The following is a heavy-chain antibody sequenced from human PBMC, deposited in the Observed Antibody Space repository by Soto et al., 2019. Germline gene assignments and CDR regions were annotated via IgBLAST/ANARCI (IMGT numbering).Heavy chain of an antibody. Sequence: PGGSLRLSCAASGFTFSSYGMHRVRQAPGKGLEWVAVISYDGSNKYYADSVKGRFTISRDNSKNTLYLQMNSLRAEDTAVYYCAKDYTAMGYYFDYWGQGTLVTVSS. CDR3: AKDYTAMGYYFDY. CDR2: ISYDGSNK. CDR1: GFTFSSYG. J-gene: IGHJ4*02. V-gene: IGHV3-30*18. D-gene: IGHD5-18*01.